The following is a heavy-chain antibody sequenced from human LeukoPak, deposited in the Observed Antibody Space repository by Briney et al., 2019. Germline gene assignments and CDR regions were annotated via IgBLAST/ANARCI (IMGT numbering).Heavy chain of an antibody. CDR1: GFTFSSYS. CDR2: ISSSSSTI. CDR3: TRGAYYWGYCSSTSCYGIDP. J-gene: IGHJ5*02. V-gene: IGHV3-48*04. D-gene: IGHD2-2*01. Sequence: GGSLRLSCAASGFTFSSYSMNWVRQAPGKGLEWVSYISSSSSTIYYADSVKGRFTISRDNAKNSLYLQMNSLRAEDTAVYYCTRGAYYWGYCSSTSCYGIDPWGQGTLVTVSS.